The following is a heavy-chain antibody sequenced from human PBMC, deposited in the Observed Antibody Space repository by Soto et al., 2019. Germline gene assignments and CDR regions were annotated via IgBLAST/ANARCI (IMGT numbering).Heavy chain of an antibody. D-gene: IGHD3-10*01. Sequence: EVQLVESGGGLVKPGGSLRLSCAASGFTYSSYSMNWARQAPGKGLEWVSSISSSSSYIYYADSVKGRFTISRDNAKNSLYLQMNSLRAEDTAVYYCTRVSGVFGGVWGQGTTVTVSS. J-gene: IGHJ6*02. V-gene: IGHV3-21*01. CDR2: ISSSSSYI. CDR1: GFTYSSYS. CDR3: TRVSGVFGGV.